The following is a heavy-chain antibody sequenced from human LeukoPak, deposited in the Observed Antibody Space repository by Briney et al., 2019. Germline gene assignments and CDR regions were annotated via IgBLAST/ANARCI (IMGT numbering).Heavy chain of an antibody. CDR1: GFTFSSYE. CDR2: ISSSGSTI. J-gene: IGHJ5*02. D-gene: IGHD3-22*01. Sequence: PGGSLRLSCAASGFTFSSYEMHWVRQAPGKGLEWVSYISSSGSTIYYADSVKGRFTISRDNAKNTLNLQMNSLRAEDTAVYYCARDLGQYYDTSDNWFDPWGQGTLVTVSS. CDR3: ARDLGQYYDTSDNWFDP. V-gene: IGHV3-48*03.